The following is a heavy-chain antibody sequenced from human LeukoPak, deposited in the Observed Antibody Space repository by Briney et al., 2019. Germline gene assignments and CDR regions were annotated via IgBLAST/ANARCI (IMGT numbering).Heavy chain of an antibody. CDR3: ARGYYDILTGYYSLPQARFLAANFDY. Sequence: ASVRVSCKASGYTFTGYFMHWVRQAAGQGLECMGWINPNSGGTNYAQKFQCRVTMTRDTSISTAYMELSRLRSDDTAVYYCARGYYDILTGYYSLPQARFLAANFDYWGQGTLVTVSS. J-gene: IGHJ4*02. V-gene: IGHV1-2*02. D-gene: IGHD3-9*01. CDR1: GYTFTGYF. CDR2: INPNSGGT.